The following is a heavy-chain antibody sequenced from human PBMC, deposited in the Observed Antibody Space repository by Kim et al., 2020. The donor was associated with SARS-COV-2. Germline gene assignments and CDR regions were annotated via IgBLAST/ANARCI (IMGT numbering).Heavy chain of an antibody. J-gene: IGHJ2*01. Sequence: YCSPYLNSRVTISVDKSKSQFSLELNSVTAADTAVYYCARRAVTNWYFDLWGRGTLVTVSS. V-gene: IGHV4-39*01. D-gene: IGHD4-17*01. CDR3: ARRAVTNWYFDL.